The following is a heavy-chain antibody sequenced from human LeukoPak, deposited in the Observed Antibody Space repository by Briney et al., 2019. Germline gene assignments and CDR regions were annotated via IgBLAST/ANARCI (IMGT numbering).Heavy chain of an antibody. D-gene: IGHD3-16*01. J-gene: IGHJ4*02. CDR1: GGSISSYY. Sequence: SETLSPTCTVSGGSISSYYWSWIRQPPGKGLEWIGYIYYSGSTNYNPSLKSRVAISVDTSKNQFSLKLSSVTAADTAVYYCARVGAGDVRLYYFDYWGQGTLVTVSS. V-gene: IGHV4-59*01. CDR2: IYYSGST. CDR3: ARVGAGDVRLYYFDY.